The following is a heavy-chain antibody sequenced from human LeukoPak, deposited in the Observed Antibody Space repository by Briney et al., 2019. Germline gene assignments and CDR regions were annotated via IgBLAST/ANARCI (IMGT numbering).Heavy chain of an antibody. D-gene: IGHD3-10*01. CDR1: GYSFISYD. V-gene: IGHV1-8*01. CDR3: ARVRTHYFGSGSRNWFGP. J-gene: IGHJ5*02. Sequence: ASVKVSCKASGYSFISYDINWVRQAPGQGLEWMGWMNPNSGNTGYAQKFQGRVIMTRNTSISTAYMELNSLRSEDTAVYYCARVRTHYFGSGSRNWFGPWGQGTLVTVSS. CDR2: MNPNSGNT.